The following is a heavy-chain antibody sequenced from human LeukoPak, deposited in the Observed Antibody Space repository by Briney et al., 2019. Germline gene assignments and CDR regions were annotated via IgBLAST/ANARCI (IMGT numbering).Heavy chain of an antibody. V-gene: IGHV3-23*01. J-gene: IGHJ4*02. CDR1: GFTFSSYG. Sequence: GGSLRLSCAASGFTFSSYGMHWVRQAPGKGLEWVSAISGSGGSTYYADSVKGRFTISRDNSKNTLYLQMNSLRAEDTAVYYCAKGGLRGSYFNYFDYWGQGTLVTVSS. CDR2: ISGSGGST. CDR3: AKGGLRGSYFNYFDY. D-gene: IGHD1-26*01.